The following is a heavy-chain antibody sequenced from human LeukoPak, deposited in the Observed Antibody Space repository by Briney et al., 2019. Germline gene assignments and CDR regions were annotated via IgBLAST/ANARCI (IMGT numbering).Heavy chain of an antibody. CDR2: INPNSGGT. Sequence: ASVKVSCKASGYTFTGYYMHWVRQAPGQGLEWMGWINPNSGGTNYAQKFQGRVTMTRDTSISTAYMELSRLRSDDTAVYYCARGGPIWELRNWFDPWGQGTLVTASS. J-gene: IGHJ5*02. D-gene: IGHD1-26*01. CDR1: GYTFTGYY. CDR3: ARGGPIWELRNWFDP. V-gene: IGHV1-2*02.